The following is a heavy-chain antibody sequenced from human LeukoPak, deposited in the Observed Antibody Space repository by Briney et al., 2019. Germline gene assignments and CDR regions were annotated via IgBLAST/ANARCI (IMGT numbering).Heavy chain of an antibody. CDR1: GYTFTGYA. J-gene: IGHJ4*02. CDR2: INPEKRDT. D-gene: IGHD5-12*01. Sequence: ASVKVSCKASGYTFTGYAIHWVRQAPGQGLEWMGWINPEKRDTGYAHKFQGRVTMTSDTSISTAYMELSSLRSDDTAVYYCAKKVRGPSHPLDFRGQGTLVTVSS. V-gene: IGHV1-2*02. CDR3: AKKVRGPSHPLDF.